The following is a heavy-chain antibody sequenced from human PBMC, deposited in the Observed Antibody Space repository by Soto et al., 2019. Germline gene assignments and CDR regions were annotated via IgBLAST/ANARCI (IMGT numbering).Heavy chain of an antibody. Sequence: QEQLVESGGGVVQPGRSLRLSCAASGFALTPYAMRWVRQAPGKGLEWVAIISYDGSYRSYGDSVKGRFTISRDNSENSLYRQMGTLRSEATAVYYCARDWARGGVSYLWKFDLWGRGTLVTVSS. CDR1: GFALTPYA. D-gene: IGHD3-10*01. J-gene: IGHJ2*01. CDR3: ARDWARGGVSYLWKFDL. V-gene: IGHV3-30-3*01. CDR2: ISYDGSYR.